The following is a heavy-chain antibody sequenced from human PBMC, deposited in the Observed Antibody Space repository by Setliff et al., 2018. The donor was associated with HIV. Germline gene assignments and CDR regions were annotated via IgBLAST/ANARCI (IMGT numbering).Heavy chain of an antibody. CDR2: IYTSGST. V-gene: IGHV4-61*09. Sequence: TLSLTCTVSGGSISSGSYYWSWIRQPAGKGLEWIGHIYTSGSTNYNPSLKSRVTISVDTSKNQFSLKLSSVTPADTAVYYCARAEQWLVIDAFDIWGQGTMVTVSS. D-gene: IGHD6-19*01. CDR3: ARAEQWLVIDAFDI. CDR1: GGSISSGSYY. J-gene: IGHJ3*02.